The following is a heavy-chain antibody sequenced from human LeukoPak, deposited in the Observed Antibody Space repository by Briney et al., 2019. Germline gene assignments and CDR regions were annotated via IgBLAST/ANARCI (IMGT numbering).Heavy chain of an antibody. Sequence: GGSLRLSCAASGFSFNIYALSWVRQVPGKGLEWVAAMSGSGGATYYADSVKGRFTISRDNSKSTLYLQMTSLRADDTAVYYCAKSREDDSSGYYYSNFDYWGQGTRVTVSS. CDR2: MSGSGGAT. CDR1: GFSFNIYA. D-gene: IGHD3-22*01. CDR3: AKSREDDSSGYYYSNFDY. J-gene: IGHJ4*02. V-gene: IGHV3-23*01.